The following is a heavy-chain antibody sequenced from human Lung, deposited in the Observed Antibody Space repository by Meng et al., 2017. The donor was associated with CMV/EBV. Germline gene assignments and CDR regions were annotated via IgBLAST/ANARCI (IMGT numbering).Heavy chain of an antibody. J-gene: IGHJ6*02. Sequence: GGSLRLSCAASGFTFSDYYMTWVRRAPGKGLEWISYISSSGDIILYADSVKGRFTISRDNAEKSLYLQMNSLRAEDTALYFCARCKIYDFSFCGMDVWGQGXTVTVSS. V-gene: IGHV3-11*04. CDR1: GFTFSDYY. D-gene: IGHD3-3*01. CDR2: ISSSGDII. CDR3: ARCKIYDFSFCGMDV.